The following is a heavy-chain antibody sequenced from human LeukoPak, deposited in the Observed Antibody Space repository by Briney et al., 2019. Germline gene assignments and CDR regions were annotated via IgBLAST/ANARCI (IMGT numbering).Heavy chain of an antibody. CDR2: ISGSGGST. J-gene: IGHJ4*02. CDR3: AKDLTGDYYGYISG. V-gene: IGHV3-23*01. Sequence: GGSLRLSCAASGFTFSSYGMSWVRQAPGKGLEWVSAISGSGGSTYYADSVKGRFTISRDNSKNTLYLQMNSLRAEDTAVYYCAKDLTGDYYGYISGGGQGTLVTVSS. CDR1: GFTFSSYG. D-gene: IGHD3-10*01.